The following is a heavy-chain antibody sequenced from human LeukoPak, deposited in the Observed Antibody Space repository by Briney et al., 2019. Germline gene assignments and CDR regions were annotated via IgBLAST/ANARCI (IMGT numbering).Heavy chain of an antibody. J-gene: IGHJ5*02. D-gene: IGHD3-9*01. CDR3: AKGYYDILTDWFDP. CDR2: ISSSSSTI. V-gene: IGHV3-48*04. Sequence: GGSLRLSCAASGFTFSSYSMNWVRQAPGKGLEWVSYISSSSSTIYYADSVKGRFTISRDNAKNSLYLQMNSLRAEDTALYYCAKGYYDILTDWFDPWGQGTLVTVSS. CDR1: GFTFSSYS.